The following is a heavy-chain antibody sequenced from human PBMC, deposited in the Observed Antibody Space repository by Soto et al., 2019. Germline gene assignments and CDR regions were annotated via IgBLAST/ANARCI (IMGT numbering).Heavy chain of an antibody. CDR3: ARHSGLVVIAPYFLGY. D-gene: IGHD2-15*01. J-gene: IGHJ4*02. CDR2: IDPSDSYT. V-gene: IGHV5-10-1*03. Sequence: EVQLVQSGAEVKKPGESLRISCKGSGYSFTSYWISWVRQMPGKGLEWMGRIDPSDSYTNYSPSFQGHVTISADKSISTAYLQWSSLKASDTAMYYCARHSGLVVIAPYFLGYWGQGTLVTVSS. CDR1: GYSFTSYW.